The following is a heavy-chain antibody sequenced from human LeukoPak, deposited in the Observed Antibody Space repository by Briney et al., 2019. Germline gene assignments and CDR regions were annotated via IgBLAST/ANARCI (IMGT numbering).Heavy chain of an antibody. J-gene: IGHJ4*02. Sequence: GGSLRLSCAASGFTFSSYEMNWVRQAPGKGLEWVSYISSSGSTIYYADSVKGRFTISRDNSKNTLYLQMNSLRVEDTAVYYCARGVRIAVAGYIDYWGQGTLVTVSS. CDR1: GFTFSSYE. CDR2: ISSSGSTI. CDR3: ARGVRIAVAGYIDY. V-gene: IGHV3-48*03. D-gene: IGHD6-19*01.